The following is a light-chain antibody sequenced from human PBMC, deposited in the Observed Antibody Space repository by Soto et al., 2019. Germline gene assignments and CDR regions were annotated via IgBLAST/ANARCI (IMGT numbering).Light chain of an antibody. CDR3: QQYSSSPWT. Sequence: EVVLTQSPGPLSLSPGERVTLSCRTSQSVNSNFLSWFQQKPGQAPRLLIYGASSRATGIPDRFSGSGSGTDFTLTITRLEPEDFAVYYCQQYSSSPWTFGQGTKVDIK. CDR2: GAS. V-gene: IGKV3-20*01. CDR1: QSVNSNF. J-gene: IGKJ1*01.